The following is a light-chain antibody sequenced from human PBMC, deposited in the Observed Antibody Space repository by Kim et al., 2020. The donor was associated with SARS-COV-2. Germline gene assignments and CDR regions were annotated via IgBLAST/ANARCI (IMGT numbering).Light chain of an antibody. Sequence: ASVGDTVTITCRASQTINKYLNWYQQKPGKAPKFLIYAASSLKSAVPSRFSGRGSGTDFTLTISSLQPEDFATYYCQQSYSTPYTFGQGTKVDIK. CDR3: QQSYSTPYT. CDR1: QTINKY. J-gene: IGKJ2*01. CDR2: AAS. V-gene: IGKV1-39*01.